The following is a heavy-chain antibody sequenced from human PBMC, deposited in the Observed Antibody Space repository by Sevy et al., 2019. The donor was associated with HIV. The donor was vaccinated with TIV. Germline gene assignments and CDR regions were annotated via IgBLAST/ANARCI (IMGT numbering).Heavy chain of an antibody. CDR1: GVTFSNYA. CDR2: IIPMFGTP. J-gene: IGHJ4*02. Sequence: ASVKVSCKASGVTFSNYAISWVRQAPGQGLEWMGGIIPMFGTPSYAQKFQGRVTITADESTSTAYMELTSLRSEDTAVYYCARDSLYSTNWAVDYWGQGTLVTVSS. V-gene: IGHV1-69*13. D-gene: IGHD6-13*01. CDR3: ARDSLYSTNWAVDY.